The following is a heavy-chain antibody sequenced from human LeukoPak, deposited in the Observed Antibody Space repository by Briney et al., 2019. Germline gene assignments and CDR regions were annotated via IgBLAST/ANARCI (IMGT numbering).Heavy chain of an antibody. CDR3: AKDGAAVGATANYFDY. Sequence: GRSLRLSCAASGFTFDDYAMHWVRQAPGKGLEWVSGICWNSGNKDYADSVKGRLTISRDNAKNSLYLQMNSLRAEDTAVYYFAKDGAAVGATANYFDYWGQGTLVTVSS. CDR1: GFTFDDYA. D-gene: IGHD6-13*01. CDR2: ICWNSGNK. V-gene: IGHV3-9*01. J-gene: IGHJ4*02.